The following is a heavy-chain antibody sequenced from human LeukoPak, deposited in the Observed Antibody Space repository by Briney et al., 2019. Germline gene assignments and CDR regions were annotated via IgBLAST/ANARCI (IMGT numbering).Heavy chain of an antibody. CDR3: VRDWGYDSSGYWQKYFDT. Sequence: PGGSLRLSCAGAGFTFSKFAMSWVRQAPGKGLEWVSLISTSGTPHYADSVKGRFTISRDNSKNTLYLQMNSLRAEDTAVYYCVRDWGYDSSGYWQKYFDTWGQGTLVTVSS. J-gene: IGHJ4*02. V-gene: IGHV3-23*01. CDR1: GFTFSKFA. CDR2: ISTSGTP. D-gene: IGHD3-22*01.